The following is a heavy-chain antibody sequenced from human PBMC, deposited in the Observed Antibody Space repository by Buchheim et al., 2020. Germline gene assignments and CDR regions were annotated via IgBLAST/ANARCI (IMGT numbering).Heavy chain of an antibody. CDR3: ASILGGCSATSCYLLH. D-gene: IGHD2-2*01. CDR2: IYRSGST. V-gene: IGHV4-4*02. CDR1: GDSISSNYW. Sequence: QVQLQESGPGLVKPSGTLSLTCAVSGDSISSNYWWTWVRQPPGKGLEWIGEIYRSGSTNYNPSLKSRVIISLDKSKNEFSLRLTSATAADMAIYYCASILGGCSATSCYLLHWGQGTL. J-gene: IGHJ4*02.